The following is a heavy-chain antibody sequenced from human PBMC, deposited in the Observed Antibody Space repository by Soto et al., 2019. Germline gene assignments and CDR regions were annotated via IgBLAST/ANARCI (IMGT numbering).Heavy chain of an antibody. Sequence: GGSLRLSCAASGFTFSSYWMSWVRQAPGKGLEWVANIKQDGSEKYYVDSVKGRFTISRDNAKNSLYLQMNSLRAEDTAVYYCARGDPYCSSTSCSYYYYMDVWGKGTTVTVSS. J-gene: IGHJ6*03. CDR3: ARGDPYCSSTSCSYYYYMDV. CDR2: IKQDGSEK. CDR1: GFTFSSYW. V-gene: IGHV3-7*04. D-gene: IGHD2-2*01.